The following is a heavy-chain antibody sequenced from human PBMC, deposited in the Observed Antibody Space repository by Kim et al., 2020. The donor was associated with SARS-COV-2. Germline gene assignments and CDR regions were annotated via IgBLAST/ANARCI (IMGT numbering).Heavy chain of an antibody. CDR1: GGSISSSSYY. V-gene: IGHV4-39*01. D-gene: IGHD2-2*02. Sequence: SETLSLTCTVSGGSISSSSYYWGWIRQPPGKGLEWIGSIYYSGSTYYNPSLKSRVTISVDTSKNQFSLKLSSVTAADTAVYYCARRGGVPAAIVGYNWFDPWGQGTLVTVSS. J-gene: IGHJ5*02. CDR3: ARRGGVPAAIVGYNWFDP. CDR2: IYYSGST.